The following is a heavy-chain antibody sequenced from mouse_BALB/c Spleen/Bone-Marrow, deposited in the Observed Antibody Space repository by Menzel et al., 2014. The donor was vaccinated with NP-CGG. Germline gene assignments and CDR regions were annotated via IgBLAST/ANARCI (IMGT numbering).Heavy chain of an antibody. V-gene: IGHV3-8*02. CDR1: GDSITSGY. J-gene: IGHJ4*01. CDR3: ARYKGFHWGMDY. D-gene: IGHD1-2*01. Sequence: EVKLQESGPSLVKPSQTLPLTCSVTGDSITSGYWNWIRKFPGNKLEYMGYISYSGSTYYNPSLKSRISITRDTSKNQYYLQLISVTTEDTATFYCARYKGFHWGMDYWGQGTSVTVSS. CDR2: ISYSGST.